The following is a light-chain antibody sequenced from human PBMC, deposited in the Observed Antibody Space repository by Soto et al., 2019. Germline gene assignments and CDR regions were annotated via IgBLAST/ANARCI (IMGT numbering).Light chain of an antibody. J-gene: IGKJ1*01. CDR2: GTS. Sequence: EIVLTQSPGTRSLSPGERATLSCRASQSVSSSYLDWYQHKPGQAPRLLIYGTSSRATDIPDRFSGSGSGTDFTLTISRLEPEDFAVYYCLQYGTSPAFGQGTKV. CDR3: LQYGTSPA. V-gene: IGKV3-20*01. CDR1: QSVSSSY.